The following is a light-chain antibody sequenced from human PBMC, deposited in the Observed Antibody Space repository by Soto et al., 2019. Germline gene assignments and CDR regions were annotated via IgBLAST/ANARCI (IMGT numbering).Light chain of an antibody. Sequence: QSALAQPASVSGSPGQSIAISCTGTSSDIGAYNYVSWYQQHPGKAPKVMIYDVSGRPAGVSNRFSGSKSGNTASLTISGLQPEDEADYYCSSYTSGSLYVFGTGTKVTVL. CDR2: DVS. J-gene: IGLJ1*01. CDR3: SSYTSGSLYV. V-gene: IGLV2-14*01. CDR1: SSDIGAYNY.